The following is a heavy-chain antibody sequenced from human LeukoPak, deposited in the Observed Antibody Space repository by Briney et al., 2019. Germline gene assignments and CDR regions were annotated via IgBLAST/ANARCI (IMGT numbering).Heavy chain of an antibody. V-gene: IGHV4-34*01. Sequence: SETLSLTCAVYGGSLSGYYWSWIRQPPGKGLEWIGEINHSGSTNYNPSLKSRVTISVDTSKNQLSLKLSSVTAADTAVYYCARELYYYGSGRFDYWGQGTLVTVSS. D-gene: IGHD3-10*01. CDR3: ARELYYYGSGRFDY. CDR2: INHSGST. CDR1: GGSLSGYY. J-gene: IGHJ4*02.